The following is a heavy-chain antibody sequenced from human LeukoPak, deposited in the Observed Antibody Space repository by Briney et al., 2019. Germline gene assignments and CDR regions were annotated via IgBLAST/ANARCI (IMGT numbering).Heavy chain of an antibody. D-gene: IGHD5-18*01. J-gene: IGHJ6*03. CDR3: AKDPYTAMVTDYYYMDV. V-gene: IGHV3-33*06. CDR2: IWYDGSNK. Sequence: PGGSLRLSCAASGFTFSSYGVHWVRQAPGKGLEWVAVIWYDGSNKYYADSVKGRFTISRDNSKNTLYLQMNSLRAEDTAVYDCAKDPYTAMVTDYYYMDVWGKGTPVTVSS. CDR1: GFTFSSYG.